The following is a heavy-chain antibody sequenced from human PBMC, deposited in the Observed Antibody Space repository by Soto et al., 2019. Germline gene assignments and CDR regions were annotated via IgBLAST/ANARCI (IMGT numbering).Heavy chain of an antibody. D-gene: IGHD2-2*02. Sequence: SETLSLTCTVSGGSISSSSYYWGWIRQPPGKGLEWIGSIYYSGSTYYNPSLKSRVTISVDTSKNQFSLKLGSVTAADTAVYYCAGEGIVVVPAAIEYYYGMDVWGQGTTVTVSS. CDR2: IYYSGST. CDR3: AGEGIVVVPAAIEYYYGMDV. V-gene: IGHV4-39*01. J-gene: IGHJ6*02. CDR1: GGSISSSSYY.